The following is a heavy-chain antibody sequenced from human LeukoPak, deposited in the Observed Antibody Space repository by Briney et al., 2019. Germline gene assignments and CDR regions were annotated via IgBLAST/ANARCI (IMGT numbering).Heavy chain of an antibody. D-gene: IGHD4-17*01. CDR3: ARRAGDSHPYDY. V-gene: IGHV3-53*01. CDR1: GLTVSSNC. J-gene: IGHJ4*02. CDR2: IYSGGNT. Sequence: PGGSLRLSCTASGLTVSSNCMSWVRQAPGKGLEWVSFIYSGGNTYYADSVKGRFTISRDNSKNTFHLQMNSLRAEDTAVYYCARRAGDSHPYDYWGQGTLVTVSS.